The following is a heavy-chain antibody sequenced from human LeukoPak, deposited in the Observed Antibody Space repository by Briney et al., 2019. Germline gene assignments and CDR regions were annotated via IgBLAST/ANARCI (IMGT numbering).Heavy chain of an antibody. CDR2: IYLYGTT. CDR1: IGSISSSKW. D-gene: IGHD1/OR15-1a*01. Sequence: SETLSLTCSVSIGSISSSKWWSWVRQSPVKGLECIGEIYLYGTTNYNPSFTSRVTMSVDRSRNQFSLKPTSVTAADTAVYYCARQKWEQQGRDYYFNGLDVWGPGTTVIVSS. J-gene: IGHJ6*02. V-gene: IGHV4-4*02. CDR3: ARQKWEQQGRDYYFNGLDV.